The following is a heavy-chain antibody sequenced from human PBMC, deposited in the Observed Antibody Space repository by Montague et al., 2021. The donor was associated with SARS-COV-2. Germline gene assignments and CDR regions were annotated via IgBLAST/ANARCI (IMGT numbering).Heavy chain of an antibody. CDR2: FYYTGYT. V-gene: IGHV4-39*01. D-gene: IGHD2-2*01. CDR1: GASTNSNSYY. Sequence: SETLSLTCAVSGASTNSNSYYWGWIRQPPGKGLDWIGSFYYTGYTCYTPSLKSRVPISGVTSKNQFSLKLTSVTAADTAVYYCARIVGDCSSDSCYAVRWGQGTLVTVSS. CDR3: ARIVGDCSSDSCYAVR. J-gene: IGHJ4*02.